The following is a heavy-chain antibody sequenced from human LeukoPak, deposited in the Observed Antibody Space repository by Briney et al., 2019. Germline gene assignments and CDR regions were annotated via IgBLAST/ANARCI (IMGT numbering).Heavy chain of an antibody. CDR3: ARRADHYDSSCYQH. V-gene: IGHV1-8*01. J-gene: IGHJ4*02. CDR1: GYTFTSYD. CDR2: MNPNSGNT. Sequence: PGASVKVSCKASGYTFTSYDINWVRQATGQGLEWMGWMNPNSGNTGYAQKFQGRVTMTRDTSISTAYMELSSLRSEDSAVYFCARRADHYDSSCYQHWGQGTRDTVSS. D-gene: IGHD3-22*01.